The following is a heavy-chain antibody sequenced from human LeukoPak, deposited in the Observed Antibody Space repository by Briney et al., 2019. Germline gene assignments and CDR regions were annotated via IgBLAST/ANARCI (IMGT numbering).Heavy chain of an antibody. CDR3: AKCVAVGARPDY. CDR2: ISGSGGST. V-gene: IGHV3-23*01. Sequence: GGPLRLSCAASGFTFSSYAMNWVRQAPGKGLEWVSAISGSGGSTYYADSVKGRFTISRDNSKNTLYLQMNSLRAEDTAVYYCAKCVAVGARPDYWGQGTLVTVSS. J-gene: IGHJ4*02. CDR1: GFTFSSYA. D-gene: IGHD3-10*01.